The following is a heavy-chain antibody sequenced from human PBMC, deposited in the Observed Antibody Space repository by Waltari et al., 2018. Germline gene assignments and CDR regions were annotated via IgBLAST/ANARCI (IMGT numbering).Heavy chain of an antibody. Sequence: QVQLVQSGAEVKKPGASVKVSCKASGYTFTSYDINWVRQATGQGLAWMGWRNPNRGNTGYAQKFQGRVTMTRNTSISTAYMERSSLRSDDTAGYYCARSRKYCSSTSCYMGYWGQGTLVTVSS. D-gene: IGHD2-2*01. CDR3: ARSRKYCSSTSCYMGY. V-gene: IGHV1-8*01. CDR1: GYTFTSYD. CDR2: RNPNRGNT. J-gene: IGHJ4*02.